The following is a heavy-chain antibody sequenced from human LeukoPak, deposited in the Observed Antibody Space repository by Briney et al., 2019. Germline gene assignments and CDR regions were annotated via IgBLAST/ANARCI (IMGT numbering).Heavy chain of an antibody. J-gene: IGHJ4*02. Sequence: GGSLRLSCAASGYTFTGYYMHWVRQAPGQGLEWMGWINPNSGGTNYAQKFQGRVTMTRDTSISTAYMELSRLRSDDTAVYCCARGGVVVAATGSDYWGQGTLVTVSS. CDR2: INPNSGGT. V-gene: IGHV1-2*02. D-gene: IGHD2-15*01. CDR3: ARGGVVVAATGSDY. CDR1: GYTFTGYY.